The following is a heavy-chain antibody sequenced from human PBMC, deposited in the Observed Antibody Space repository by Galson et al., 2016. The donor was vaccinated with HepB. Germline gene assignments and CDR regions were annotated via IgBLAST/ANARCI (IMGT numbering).Heavy chain of an antibody. D-gene: IGHD4-11*01. CDR3: AGDSATVSPEILDNFAY. V-gene: IGHV3-48*02. CDR1: GFTFRTXS. CDR2: ISSSDNTI. Sequence: SLRLSCAASGFTFRTXSMNWVRQAPGKGLEWLSYISSSDNTIYYADSVKGRLTISRDNAKNSLHLQMDSLRDEDTAMYYCAGDSATVSPEILDNFAYWGEGSLVTVSS. J-gene: IGHJ4*02.